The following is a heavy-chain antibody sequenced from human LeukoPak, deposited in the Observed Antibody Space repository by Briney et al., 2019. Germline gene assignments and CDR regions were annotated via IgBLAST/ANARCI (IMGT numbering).Heavy chain of an antibody. CDR1: GFTFSDYY. CDR2: ISSSGSTI. Sequence: GGSLRLSCAAPGFTFSDYYMSWIRQAPGKGLEWVSYISSSGSTIYYADSVKGRSTISRDNAKNSLYLQMNSLRAEDTAVYYCARDCISVRLFKGANWFDPWGQGTLVTVSS. J-gene: IGHJ5*02. CDR3: ARDCISVRLFKGANWFDP. D-gene: IGHD3-22*01. V-gene: IGHV3-11*01.